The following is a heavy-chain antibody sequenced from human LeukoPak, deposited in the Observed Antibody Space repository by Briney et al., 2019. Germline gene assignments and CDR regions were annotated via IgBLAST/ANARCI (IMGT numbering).Heavy chain of an antibody. Sequence: GASVKVSCKASGYTFTSYGISWVRQAPGQGLEWMGWISAYNGNTNYAQKLQGRVTMTTDTSTSTAYMELRSLRSDDTAVYYCARDGDCSSTSCYEGDSGNWFDPWGQGTLVTVPS. CDR1: GYTFTSYG. J-gene: IGHJ5*02. CDR2: ISAYNGNT. V-gene: IGHV1-18*01. D-gene: IGHD2-2*01. CDR3: ARDGDCSSTSCYEGDSGNWFDP.